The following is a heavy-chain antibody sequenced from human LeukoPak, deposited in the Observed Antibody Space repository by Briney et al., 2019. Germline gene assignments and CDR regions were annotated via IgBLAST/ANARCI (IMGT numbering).Heavy chain of an antibody. V-gene: IGHV3-21*01. CDR1: GFTFSSYS. J-gene: IGHJ6*02. Sequence: PGGSLRLSCAASGFTFSSYSMNWVRQAPGKGLEWVSSISSSSSYIYYADSVKGRFTISRDNAKNSLYLQMNSLRAEDTAVYYCAGDVIVADYYYYGMDVWGQGTTVTVSS. CDR2: ISSSSSYI. CDR3: AGDVIVADYYYYGMDV. D-gene: IGHD5-12*01.